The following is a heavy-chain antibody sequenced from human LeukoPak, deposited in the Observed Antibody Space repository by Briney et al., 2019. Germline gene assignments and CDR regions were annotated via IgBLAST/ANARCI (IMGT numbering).Heavy chain of an antibody. CDR3: ASEGTTFSSFDY. J-gene: IGHJ4*02. D-gene: IGHD1-1*01. V-gene: IGHV4-61*02. CDR2: IYTSGST. CDR1: GGSISSGSYY. Sequence: SETLSLTCTVSGGSISSGSYYWSWIRQPAGKGLEWIGRIYTSGSTNYNPSLKSRVTISVDTSKNQFSLKLNSVIATDAAVYYCASEGTTFSSFDYWGQGTLVTVSS.